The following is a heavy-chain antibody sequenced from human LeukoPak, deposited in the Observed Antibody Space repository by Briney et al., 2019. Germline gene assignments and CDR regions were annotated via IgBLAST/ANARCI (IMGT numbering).Heavy chain of an antibody. Sequence: GGSLRLSCAASGFTLGRYWMHWFRQAPGTGLVWVARSNSDGKITDYADSVRGRFTTSRDNTKNTVYLQMSSLRAEDTGVYYCAREHPDFWGWVHNFRGQGTLVIVSS. J-gene: IGHJ4*02. CDR2: SNSDGKIT. D-gene: IGHD3-3*01. CDR3: AREHPDFWGWVHNF. V-gene: IGHV3-74*01. CDR1: GFTLGRYW.